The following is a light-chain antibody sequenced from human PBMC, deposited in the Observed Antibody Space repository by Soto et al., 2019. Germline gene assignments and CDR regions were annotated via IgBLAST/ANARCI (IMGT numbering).Light chain of an antibody. Sequence: QSALTQPASVSGSPGQSITISCSGTSSNIGGYNVVSWYQQHPGKAPKVIVYEGIKRPSGVSDRFSGCTSGSTASLTISGLQAEDEAEYYCCSYVGATTYVFGRGTKVTVL. V-gene: IGLV2-23*01. CDR3: CSYVGATTYV. CDR2: EGI. J-gene: IGLJ1*01. CDR1: SSNIGGYNV.